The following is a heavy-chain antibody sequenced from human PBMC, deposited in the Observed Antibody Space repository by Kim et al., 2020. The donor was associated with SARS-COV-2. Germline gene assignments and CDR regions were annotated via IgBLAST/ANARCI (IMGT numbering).Heavy chain of an antibody. D-gene: IGHD3-16*02. Sequence: GGSLRLSCAASGFTFSSYAMHWVRQAPGKGLEWVAVISYDGSNKYYADSVKGRFTISRDNSKNTLYLQMNSLRAEDTAVYYCARASLRLGELSDWGQGTLVTVSS. V-gene: IGHV3-30*04. CDR2: ISYDGSNK. J-gene: IGHJ4*02. CDR1: GFTFSSYA. CDR3: ARASLRLGELSD.